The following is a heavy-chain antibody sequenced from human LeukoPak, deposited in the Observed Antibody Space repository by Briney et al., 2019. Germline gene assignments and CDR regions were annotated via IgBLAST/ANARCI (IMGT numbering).Heavy chain of an antibody. D-gene: IGHD6-19*01. CDR1: GFTFSSYA. J-gene: IGHJ4*02. Sequence: GGSLRLSCAASGFTFSSYAMHWVRQAPGKGLEWVAVISYDGSNKYYADSVKGRFTISRDNSKNTLYLQMNSLRAEDTAVYYCARAGYSSGWYTHALDYWGQGTLVTVSS. V-gene: IGHV3-30-3*01. CDR3: ARAGYSSGWYTHALDY. CDR2: ISYDGSNK.